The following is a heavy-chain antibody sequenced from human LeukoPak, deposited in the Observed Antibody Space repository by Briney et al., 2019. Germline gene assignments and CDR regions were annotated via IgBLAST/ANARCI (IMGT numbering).Heavy chain of an antibody. D-gene: IGHD6-13*01. CDR3: AKGTSSWFRIASFDD. V-gene: IGHV3-23*01. Sequence: GGSLRLSCAASGFTFSSYAMSWVRQAPGRGLEWVSAISGGGHSTYYTDSVKGRFTISRDNSKNTVYLQVNSLTAEDTAVYYCAKGTSSWFRIASFDDWGQGTLVTVSS. J-gene: IGHJ4*02. CDR2: ISGGGHST. CDR1: GFTFSSYA.